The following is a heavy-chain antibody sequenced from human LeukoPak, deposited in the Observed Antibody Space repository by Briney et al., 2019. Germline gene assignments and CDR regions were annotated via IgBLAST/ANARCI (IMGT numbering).Heavy chain of an antibody. CDR3: ARSGGRFLEWSHDY. D-gene: IGHD3-3*01. V-gene: IGHV4-59*01. CDR2: IYYSGST. J-gene: IGHJ4*02. Sequence: SETLSLTCTVSGGSISSYYWSWIRQPPGKGLEWIGYIYYSGSTNYNPSLKSRVTISVDTSKNQFSLKLSSVTAADTAVYYCARSGGRFLEWSHDYWGQGTLVTVSS. CDR1: GGSISSYY.